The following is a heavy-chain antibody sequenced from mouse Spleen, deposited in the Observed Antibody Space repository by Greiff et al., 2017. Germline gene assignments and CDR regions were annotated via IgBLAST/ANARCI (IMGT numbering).Heavy chain of an antibody. D-gene: IGHD2-10*01. V-gene: IGHV1-7*01. CDR3: ARAYLRDYWYFDV. CDR2: INPSSGYT. Sequence: VQLQQSGAELAKPGASVKLSCKASGYTFTSYWMHWVKQRPGQGLEWIGYINPSSGYTKYNQKFKDKATLTADKSSSTAYMQLNSLTSEDSAVYYCARAYLRDYWYFDVWGAGTTVTVSS. CDR1: GYTFTSYW. J-gene: IGHJ1*01.